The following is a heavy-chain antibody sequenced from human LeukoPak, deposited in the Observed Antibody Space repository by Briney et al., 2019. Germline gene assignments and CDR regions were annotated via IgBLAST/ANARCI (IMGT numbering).Heavy chain of an antibody. D-gene: IGHD2-2*01. V-gene: IGHV1-69*05. J-gene: IGHJ4*02. CDR2: IIPIFGTA. Sequence: SVKVSCKASGGTFSSYAISWVRQAPGQGLEWMGGIIPIFGTANYAQKFQGRVTITTDESTSTAYMELNSLRSEDTAVYYCARDYCSSTSCYGYFDYWGQGTLVTVSS. CDR1: GGTFSSYA. CDR3: ARDYCSSTSCYGYFDY.